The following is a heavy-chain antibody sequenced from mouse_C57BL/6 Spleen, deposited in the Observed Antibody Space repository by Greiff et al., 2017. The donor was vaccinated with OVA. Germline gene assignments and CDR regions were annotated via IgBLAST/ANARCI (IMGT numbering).Heavy chain of an antibody. CDR1: GFTFSDYG. D-gene: IGHD2-4*01. Sequence: EVQGVESGGGLVKPGGSLKLSCAASGFTFSDYGMHWVRQAPEKGLEWVAYISSGSSTIYYADTVKGRFTISRDNAKNTLFLQMTSLRSEDTAMYYCARCDYDYYFDYWGQGTTLTVSS. V-gene: IGHV5-17*01. CDR3: ARCDYDYYFDY. CDR2: ISSGSSTI. J-gene: IGHJ2*01.